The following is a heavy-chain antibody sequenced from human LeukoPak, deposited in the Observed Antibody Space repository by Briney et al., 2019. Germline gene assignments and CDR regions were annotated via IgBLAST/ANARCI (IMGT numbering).Heavy chain of an antibody. CDR1: GFTFSTYG. V-gene: IGHV3-30*03. D-gene: IGHD6-6*01. J-gene: IGHJ5*02. Sequence: GRSLRLSCAASGFTFSTYGMHWVRQAPGKGLEWVAIISYEGSNEYYADSVKGRFTISRDNSKNTLSLQMNSLRAEDTAVYYCARDRGSIAARRVWFDPWGQGTLVTVSS. CDR3: ARDRGSIAARRVWFDP. CDR2: ISYEGSNE.